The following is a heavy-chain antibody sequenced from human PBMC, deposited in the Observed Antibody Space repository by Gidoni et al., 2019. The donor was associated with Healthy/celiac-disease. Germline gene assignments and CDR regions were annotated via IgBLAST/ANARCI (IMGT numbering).Heavy chain of an antibody. J-gene: IGHJ4*02. D-gene: IGHD6-13*01. CDR1: GFTFSSYA. Sequence: EVQLVESGGGLVQPGGSLRLSCAASGFTFSSYAMSWVRQAPGKGLEWVSAISGSGCSTYYADSGKGRFNISRDNSKNTLYLQMNSLRAEDTAVYYCANGGDSSFDYWGQGTLVTVSS. CDR2: ISGSGCST. V-gene: IGHV3-23*04. CDR3: ANGGDSSFDY.